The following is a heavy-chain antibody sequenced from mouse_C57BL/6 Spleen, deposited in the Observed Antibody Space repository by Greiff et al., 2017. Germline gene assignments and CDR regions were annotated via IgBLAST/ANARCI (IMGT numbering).Heavy chain of an antibody. CDR3: ATITTVVEFAY. J-gene: IGHJ3*01. Sequence: QVQLQQPGAELVMPGASVKLSCKASGYTFTSYWMHWVKQRPGQGLEWIGEIDPSDSYTNYNQKFKGKSTLTVDKSSSTAYMQLSSLTSEDSAVYYCATITTVVEFAYGGQGTLVTVSA. D-gene: IGHD1-1*01. CDR1: GYTFTSYW. V-gene: IGHV1-69*01. CDR2: IDPSDSYT.